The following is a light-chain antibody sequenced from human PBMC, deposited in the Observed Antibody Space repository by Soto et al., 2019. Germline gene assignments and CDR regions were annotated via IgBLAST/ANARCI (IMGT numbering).Light chain of an antibody. V-gene: IGKV3-20*01. CDR2: GVS. CDR3: QQYADSPIT. CDR1: QRLASNY. J-gene: IGKJ5*01. Sequence: EIALTQSPGTLSLSPGERATLSCRASQRLASNYLAWYQQRPGQAPRLLLYGVSSRATGIPDRFSGSGSGTDFTLAISRVEPEDFAVYLCQQYADSPITFGQGTRLGI.